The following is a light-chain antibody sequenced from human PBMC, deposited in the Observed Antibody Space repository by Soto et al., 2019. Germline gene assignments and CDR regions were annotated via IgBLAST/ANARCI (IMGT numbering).Light chain of an antibody. CDR2: DAS. Sequence: EIVLTQSPGTLSLSPGERATLSCRASQSVSGRYLAWYQQKPGQAPRLLIYDASTRDTGIPDRFSGSGSGTDFTLTISRLEPEDFAVYYCQQSGTFGQGTKVDIK. V-gene: IGKV3-20*01. J-gene: IGKJ1*01. CDR1: QSVSGRY. CDR3: QQSGT.